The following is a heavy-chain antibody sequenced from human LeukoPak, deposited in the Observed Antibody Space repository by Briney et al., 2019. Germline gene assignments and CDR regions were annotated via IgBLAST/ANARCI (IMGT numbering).Heavy chain of an antibody. CDR3: AKGGYGDYYAFDV. CDR1: GFTFSSYA. J-gene: IGHJ3*01. CDR2: ISGSGGST. V-gene: IGHV3-23*01. D-gene: IGHD4-17*01. Sequence: GGSLRLSCAASGFTFSSYAMSWARQAPGKGLEWVSAISGSGGSTYYADSVKGRFTISRDNSKNTLYLQMNSLRAEDTAVYYCAKGGYGDYYAFDVWGQGTMVTVSS.